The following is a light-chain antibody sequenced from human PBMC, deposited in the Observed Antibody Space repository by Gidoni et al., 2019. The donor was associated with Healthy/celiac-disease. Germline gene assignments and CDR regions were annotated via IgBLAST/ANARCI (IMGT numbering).Light chain of an antibody. CDR1: QTVLYSSNNKNY. Sequence: DIVMTHSPDSLAVSLVERATINCNSSQTVLYSSNNKNYLAWYQQKPGQPPKLLIYWASTRESGVPDRFSGSGSGTDFTLTISSLQAEDVAVYYCQQYYSTPYTFGQGTKLEIK. CDR2: WAS. CDR3: QQYYSTPYT. J-gene: IGKJ2*01. V-gene: IGKV4-1*01.